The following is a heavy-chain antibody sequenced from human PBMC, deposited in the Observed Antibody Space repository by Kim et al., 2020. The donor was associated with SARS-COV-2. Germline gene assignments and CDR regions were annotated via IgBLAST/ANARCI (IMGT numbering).Heavy chain of an antibody. D-gene: IGHD6-13*01. Sequence: SVKVSCKASGGTFSSYAISWVRQAPGQGLEWMGRIIPILGIANYAQKFQGRVTITADKSTSTAYMELSSLRSEDTAVYYCARDGYSSSWWEDDYWGQGTLVTVSS. V-gene: IGHV1-69*04. CDR3: ARDGYSSSWWEDDY. CDR2: IIPILGIA. J-gene: IGHJ4*02. CDR1: GGTFSSYA.